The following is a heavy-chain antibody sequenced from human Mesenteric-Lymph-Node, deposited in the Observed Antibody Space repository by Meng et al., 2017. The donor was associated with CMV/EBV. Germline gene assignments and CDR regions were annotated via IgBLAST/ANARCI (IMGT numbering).Heavy chain of an antibody. D-gene: IGHD4-23*01. V-gene: IGHV4-34*01. Sequence: VHLPQWAAGLLKPSETLSLTCAVYGGSFSGYYWSWIRQPPGKGLEWIGEINHSGSTNYNPSLKSRVTISVDTSKNQFSLKLSSVTAADTAVYYCARHQRWLKSEGGFNYWGQGTLVTVSS. CDR2: INHSGST. J-gene: IGHJ4*02. CDR3: ARHQRWLKSEGGFNY. CDR1: GGSFSGYY.